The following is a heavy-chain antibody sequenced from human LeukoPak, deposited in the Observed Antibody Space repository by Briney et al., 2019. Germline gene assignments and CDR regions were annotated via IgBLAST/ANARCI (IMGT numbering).Heavy chain of an antibody. CDR1: GGSISSYY. D-gene: IGHD3-22*01. J-gene: IGHJ4*02. Sequence: PSETLSLTCTVSGGSISSYYWSWIRHPPGKGLERIGYIYYSGSTNYNPSLKSRVTISVDTSKNQFSLKLSSVTAADTAVYYCARESKYYYDSSGYFENWGQGTLVTVSS. CDR2: IYYSGST. CDR3: ARESKYYYDSSGYFEN. V-gene: IGHV4-59*01.